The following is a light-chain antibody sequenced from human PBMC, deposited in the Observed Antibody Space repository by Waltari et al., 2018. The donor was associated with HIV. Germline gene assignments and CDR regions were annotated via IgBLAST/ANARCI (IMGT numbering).Light chain of an antibody. J-gene: IGKJ1*01. V-gene: IGKV1-5*03. CDR2: KAS. CDR1: QSISSW. Sequence: DIHMTQSPSTLSASVGDRVTITCLASQSISSWLAWYQQKPGKAPKLLIYKASSLESGVPSRFSGSGSGTEFTLTISSLQPDDFATYYCQQYNSYPWTFGQGTKVEIK. CDR3: QQYNSYPWT.